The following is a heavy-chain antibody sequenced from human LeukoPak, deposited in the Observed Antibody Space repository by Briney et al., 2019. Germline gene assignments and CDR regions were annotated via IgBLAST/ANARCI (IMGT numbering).Heavy chain of an antibody. CDR2: INPSDGST. CDR3: ARAGTTGYSSGWYRYDAFDI. Sequence: ASVKVSCKASGYTFTSYYMHWVRQAPGQGLEWMGIINPSDGSTSYAQKFQGRVTMTRDTSTSTVYMELSSLRSEDTAVYYCARAGTTGYSSGWYRYDAFDIWGQGTMVTVSS. D-gene: IGHD6-19*01. J-gene: IGHJ3*02. CDR1: GYTFTSYY. V-gene: IGHV1-46*01.